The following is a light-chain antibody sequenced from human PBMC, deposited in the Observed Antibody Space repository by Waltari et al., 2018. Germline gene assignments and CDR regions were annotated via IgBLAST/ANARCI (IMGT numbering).Light chain of an antibody. CDR2: DVS. J-gene: IGLJ1*01. CDR3: SSYTSSSPYV. CDR1: SSDVGGYNP. Sequence: QSALTQPASVSGSPGQSITISCTGTSSDVGGYNPVSWYQQHPGKAPKLVIYDVSNRPSGVSNRFSGSKSGNTASLTISGLQAEDEADYYCSSYTSSSPYVFGTGTKVTVL. V-gene: IGLV2-14*03.